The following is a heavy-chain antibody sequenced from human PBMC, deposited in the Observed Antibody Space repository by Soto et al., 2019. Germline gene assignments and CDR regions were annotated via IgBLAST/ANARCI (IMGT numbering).Heavy chain of an antibody. CDR2: INSDGTTT. D-gene: IGHD1-26*01. Sequence: EVQLVESGGGLVQPGGSLRLSCAASGFTFSNYWMHWVRQAPGKGLVWVSRINSDGTTTSYADSVRGRFTISRDNARDTVDLQMNSLGAEDTAVYYCARVAVGAYYFHYWGQGTLVTVSS. CDR3: ARVAVGAYYFHY. V-gene: IGHV3-74*01. J-gene: IGHJ4*02. CDR1: GFTFSNYW.